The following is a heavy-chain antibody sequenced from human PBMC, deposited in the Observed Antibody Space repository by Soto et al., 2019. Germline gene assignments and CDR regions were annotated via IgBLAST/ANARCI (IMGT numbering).Heavy chain of an antibody. CDR2: IGSKGQNYAT. D-gene: IGHD2-15*01. V-gene: IGHV3-73*01. CDR3: ARGGRSYFDY. CDR1: GFTFSTYS. J-gene: IGHJ4*02. Sequence: PGGSLRLSCAASGFTFSTYSMNWVRQAPGKGLEWVGRIGSKGQNYATTYAASVKGRFIISTDESKNTAHLQMNSLKTEDTAVYYCARGGRSYFDYWGQGTVVTVSS.